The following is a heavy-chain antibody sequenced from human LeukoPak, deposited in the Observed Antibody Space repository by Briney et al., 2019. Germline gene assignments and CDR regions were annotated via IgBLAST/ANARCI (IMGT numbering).Heavy chain of an antibody. D-gene: IGHD3-9*01. CDR3: ARGYDILTGYYPSGY. Sequence: SVKVSCKVSGYTLTELSMHWVRQAPGKGLEWMGGIIPIFGTANYAQKFQGRVTITADESTSTAYMELSSLRSEDTAVYYCARGYDILTGYYPSGYWGQGTLVTVSS. V-gene: IGHV1-69*13. CDR2: IIPIFGTA. CDR1: GYTLTELS. J-gene: IGHJ4*02.